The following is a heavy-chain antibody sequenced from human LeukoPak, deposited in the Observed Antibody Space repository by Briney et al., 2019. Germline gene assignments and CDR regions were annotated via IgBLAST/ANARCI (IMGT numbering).Heavy chain of an antibody. CDR3: AKNGDRGAYCSGGTCYPYYYYYMDV. D-gene: IGHD2-15*01. V-gene: IGHV3-48*03. CDR1: GFTFSSYE. CDR2: ISSSGSTI. Sequence: GGSLRLSCAASGFTFSSYEMNWVRQAPGKGLEWVSYISSSGSTIYYADSVKGRFTISRDNSRNTLYLQMNSLGAEDTAIYYCAKNGDRGAYCSGGTCYPYYYYYMDVWGKGTTVTISS. J-gene: IGHJ6*03.